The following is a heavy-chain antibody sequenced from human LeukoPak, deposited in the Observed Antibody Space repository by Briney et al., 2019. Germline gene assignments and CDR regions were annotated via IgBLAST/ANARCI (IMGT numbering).Heavy chain of an antibody. CDR3: ASIGWFGELLLDY. V-gene: IGHV4-38-2*02. Sequence: SETLSLTCTVSGYSISSGYYWGWIRQPPGKGLEWIGSIYHSGSTYYNPSLKSRVTMSVDTSKNQFSLKLSSVTAADTAVYYCASIGWFGELLLDYWGQGTLVTVSS. CDR2: IYHSGST. CDR1: GYSISSGYY. D-gene: IGHD3-10*01. J-gene: IGHJ4*02.